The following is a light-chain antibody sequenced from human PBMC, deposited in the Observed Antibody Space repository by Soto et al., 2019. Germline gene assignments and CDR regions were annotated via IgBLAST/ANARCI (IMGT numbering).Light chain of an antibody. CDR3: QQSLA. CDR1: QSVSSSY. Sequence: EIVLTQSPGTLSLSPGERATLSCRASQSVSSSYLAWYQQKPGQAPRLLIYGASSRATGIPDRFSGSGSGTDFTVTFRRLEPEDFAVYYCQQSLAFGQGTKVEIK. J-gene: IGKJ1*01. V-gene: IGKV3-20*01. CDR2: GAS.